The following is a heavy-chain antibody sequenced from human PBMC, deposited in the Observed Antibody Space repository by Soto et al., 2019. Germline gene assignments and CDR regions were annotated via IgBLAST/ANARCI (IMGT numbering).Heavy chain of an antibody. Sequence: KTGGSLRLSCAASGFTFSSYSMNWVRQAPGKGLEWVSSISSSSSYIYYADSVKGRFTISRDNTKNSLYLQMNSLRAEDTAVCYCARDWAYPFDYWGQGTLVTVSS. V-gene: IGHV3-21*01. D-gene: IGHD3-16*01. CDR2: ISSSSSYI. CDR3: ARDWAYPFDY. J-gene: IGHJ4*02. CDR1: GFTFSSYS.